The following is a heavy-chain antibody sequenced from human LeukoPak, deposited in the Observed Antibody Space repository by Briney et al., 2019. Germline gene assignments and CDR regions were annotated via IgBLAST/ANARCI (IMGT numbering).Heavy chain of an antibody. V-gene: IGHV3-7*04. J-gene: IGHJ4*02. Sequence: PGGSLRLSCAASGLTFSSYWMTWVRQAPGKGLEWVATIKYDGSETYYVDSVRGRFSISRDNAKNSLYLQMNSLRAEDTAVYYCARDSTLSNYWGQGTLVTASS. CDR1: GLTFSSYW. CDR2: IKYDGSET. CDR3: ARDSTLSNY. D-gene: IGHD3-16*01.